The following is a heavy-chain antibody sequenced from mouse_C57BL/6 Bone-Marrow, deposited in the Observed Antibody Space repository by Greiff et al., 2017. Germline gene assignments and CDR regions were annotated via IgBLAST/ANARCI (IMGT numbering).Heavy chain of an antibody. D-gene: IGHD1-1*01. CDR1: GYSITSGYY. Sequence: EVQLKESGPGLVKPSQSLSLTCSVTGYSITSGYYWNWIRQFPGNKLEWMGYISYDGSNNYNPSLKNRISITRYPSKYQFFLKLNSVTTEDTATYYCARGALFTTVVATSWYFDVWGTGTTVTVSS. J-gene: IGHJ1*03. CDR3: ARGALFTTVVATSWYFDV. CDR2: ISYDGSN. V-gene: IGHV3-6*01.